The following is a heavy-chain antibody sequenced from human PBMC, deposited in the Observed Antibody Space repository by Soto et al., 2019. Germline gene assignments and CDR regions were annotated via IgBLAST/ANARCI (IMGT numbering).Heavy chain of an antibody. V-gene: IGHV3-30*19. J-gene: IGHJ4*01. D-gene: IGHD5-18*01. Sequence: GSLRVSAPASWFTFSSHSMHWVRQARGKGLQWVAFISYDGSNKYYADSVTGRFTTSRDNSKNTLYLQMKSLRAEDTAVSYCARGDGHSYGSTFDYWGHGTLVTVSS. CDR2: ISYDGSNK. CDR1: WFTFSSHS. CDR3: ARGDGHSYGSTFDY.